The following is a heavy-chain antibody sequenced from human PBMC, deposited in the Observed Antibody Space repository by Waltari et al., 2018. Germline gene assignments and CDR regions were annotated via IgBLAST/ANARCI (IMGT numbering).Heavy chain of an antibody. D-gene: IGHD1-26*01. V-gene: IGHV4-4*07. Sequence: QVQLQESGPGLIKPSETLSLPCTVSGGSVNSYYWSWIRQPAGKGLEWIGRIYANGNTNYNPSLKTRVTMSEDMSKNQVSLSLTSVTAADTAVYYCAKMAAKVGAHDAFDIWGQGTMVTVSS. CDR1: GGSVNSYY. CDR2: IYANGNT. J-gene: IGHJ3*02. CDR3: AKMAAKVGAHDAFDI.